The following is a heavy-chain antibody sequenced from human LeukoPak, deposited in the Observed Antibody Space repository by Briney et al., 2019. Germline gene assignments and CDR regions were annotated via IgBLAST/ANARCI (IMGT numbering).Heavy chain of an antibody. J-gene: IGHJ4*02. CDR2: IKDSGSP. CDR3: ARGRFSGLPRATTSQFDY. D-gene: IGHD6-19*01. CDR1: GGSFSGYS. Sequence: SSETLSLTCAVYGGSFSGYSWTWIRQPPGKGLEWIGEIKDSGSPTFNPSLKSRVTMSVDTSNNQFSVSLSSLTAADTAVYYCARGRFSGLPRATTSQFDYWGQGTLVTVSS. V-gene: IGHV4-34*01.